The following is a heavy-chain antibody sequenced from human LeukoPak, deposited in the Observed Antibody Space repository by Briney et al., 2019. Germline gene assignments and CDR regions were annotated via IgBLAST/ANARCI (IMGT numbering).Heavy chain of an antibody. CDR1: GYTFTGYY. D-gene: IGHD3-3*01. CDR3: ARVVQALGELRFLEWPSYYYGMDV. J-gene: IGHJ6*02. V-gene: IGHV1-2*02. CDR2: INPNSGGT. Sequence: GASVKVSCKASGYTFTGYYMHWVRQAPGQGLEWMGWINPNSGGTNYAQKFQGRVTMTRDTSISTAYMELSRLRSDDTAVYYCARVVQALGELRFLEWPSYYYGMDVWGQGTTVTVSS.